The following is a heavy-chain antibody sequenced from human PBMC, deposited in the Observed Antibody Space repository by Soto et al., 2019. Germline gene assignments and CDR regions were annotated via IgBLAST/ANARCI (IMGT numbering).Heavy chain of an antibody. CDR3: ARDRTLADSSGEGGFDY. CDR1: GYTFTSYG. D-gene: IGHD3-22*01. CDR2: ISAYNGNT. Sequence: GXSVTVSCNASGYTFTSYGISLVRQTPGQGLEWMGWISAYNGNTNYAQKLQGRVTMTTDTSTSTAYMELRSLRSDETAVYFCARDRTLADSSGEGGFDYWGQGTLVTVSS. J-gene: IGHJ4*02. V-gene: IGHV1-18*01.